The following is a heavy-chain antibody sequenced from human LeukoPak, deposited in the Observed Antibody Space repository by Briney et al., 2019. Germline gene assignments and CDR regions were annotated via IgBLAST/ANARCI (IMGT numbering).Heavy chain of an antibody. J-gene: IGHJ4*02. Sequence: GGSLRLSCEGSGFTFRTYWMTWVRQAPGKGLEGVANIKQDGSEKYYVDSVKGRFTISRDNAQNSLYLQMNSLRAEDTAVYYCARPRDSGWSKTWDYWGQGTLVTVPS. CDR3: ARPRDSGWSKTWDY. D-gene: IGHD6-13*01. CDR2: IKQDGSEK. CDR1: GFTFRTYW. V-gene: IGHV3-7*03.